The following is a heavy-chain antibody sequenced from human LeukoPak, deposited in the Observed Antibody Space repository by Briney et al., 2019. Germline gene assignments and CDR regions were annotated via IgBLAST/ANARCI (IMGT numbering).Heavy chain of an antibody. V-gene: IGHV4-39*07. J-gene: IGHJ4*02. CDR1: GDSISSSSYY. CDR2: IYYSGST. D-gene: IGHD3-3*01. Sequence: RPSETLSLTCTVSGDSISSSSYYWGWIRQPPGKGLEWIGNIYYSGSTYYNPSLKSRVTISVDTSKNQFSLKLSSVTAADTAVYYCARRGRGDYFDYWGQGTLVTVSS. CDR3: ARRGRGDYFDY.